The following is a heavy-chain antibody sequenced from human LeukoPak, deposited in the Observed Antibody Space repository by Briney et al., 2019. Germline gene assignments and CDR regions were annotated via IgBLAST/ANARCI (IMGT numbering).Heavy chain of an antibody. Sequence: GESLKISCKGSGYSFTNYWIGWVRQMPGKGLEWMGIIYPGGSDPRYSPSFQGQVTISADKSISTAYLPWSSLKASDTAMYYCARHVREDTRFLDYWGLGTLVTVSS. J-gene: IGHJ4*02. D-gene: IGHD2-15*01. CDR2: IYPGGSDP. CDR1: GYSFTNYW. CDR3: ARHVREDTRFLDY. V-gene: IGHV5-51*01.